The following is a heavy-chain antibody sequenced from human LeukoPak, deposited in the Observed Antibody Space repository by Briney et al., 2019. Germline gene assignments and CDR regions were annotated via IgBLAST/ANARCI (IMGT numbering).Heavy chain of an antibody. CDR1: GFTFSSYA. V-gene: IGHV3-23*01. CDR3: AKTRPLDSSSWSHGDY. J-gene: IGHJ4*02. D-gene: IGHD6-13*01. Sequence: GGSLRLSCAASGFTFSSYAMSWVRQAPGKGLEWVSAISGSGDSTYYGDPVKGRFTISRDNSKNTLYLQMNSLRAEDTAVYYCAKTRPLDSSSWSHGDYWGQGTLVTVSS. CDR2: ISGSGDST.